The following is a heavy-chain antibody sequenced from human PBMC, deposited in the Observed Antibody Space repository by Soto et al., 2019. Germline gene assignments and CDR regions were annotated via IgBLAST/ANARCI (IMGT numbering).Heavy chain of an antibody. D-gene: IGHD5-12*01. J-gene: IGHJ6*02. CDR1: GFTFSNYG. V-gene: IGHV3-30*18. CDR2: ISYDGSNK. CDR3: AKERVATIWDYYYGMDV. Sequence: PGGSLGLSCAASGFTFSNYGMRWVRQAPGKGLEWVVVISYDGSNKYYADSVKGRFTISRDNSKNTLYLQMNSLRAEDTAVYYCAKERVATIWDYYYGMDVWGQGTTVTVSS.